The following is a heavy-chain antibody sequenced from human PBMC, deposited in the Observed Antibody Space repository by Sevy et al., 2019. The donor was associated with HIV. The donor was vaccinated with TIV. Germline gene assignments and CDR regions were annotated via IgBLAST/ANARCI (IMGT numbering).Heavy chain of an antibody. Sequence: ASVKVSCKTSGYTFTTFYIHWVRQAPGQGLEWMGIIIPSGGSTTYAQKFQDRVTITRDTSTSTVYMELSSLISDDTAVYYCASGIGVWVQGTLVTVSS. CDR3: ASGIGV. D-gene: IGHD3-10*01. V-gene: IGHV1-46*01. CDR1: GYTFTTFY. CDR2: IIPSGGST. J-gene: IGHJ4*02.